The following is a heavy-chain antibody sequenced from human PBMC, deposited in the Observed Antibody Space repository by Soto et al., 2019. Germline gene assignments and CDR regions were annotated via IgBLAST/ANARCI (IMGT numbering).Heavy chain of an antibody. CDR2: ISAYNGNT. J-gene: IGHJ4*02. CDR3: ARVPPIVVVVAATRYYFDC. Sequence: GASVKVSCKASGYTFTSYGISWVRQAPGQGLEWMGWISAYNGNTNYAQKLQGRVTMTTDTSTSTAYMELRSLRSDDTAVYYCARVPPIVVVVAATRYYFDCWGQGTLVTVSS. CDR1: GYTFTSYG. V-gene: IGHV1-18*01. D-gene: IGHD2-15*01.